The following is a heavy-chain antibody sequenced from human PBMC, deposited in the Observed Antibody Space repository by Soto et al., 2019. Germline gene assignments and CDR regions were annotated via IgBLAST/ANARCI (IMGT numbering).Heavy chain of an antibody. V-gene: IGHV1-8*01. CDR2: VNPDSGNA. CDR3: ARALWSGYYSDY. J-gene: IGHJ4*02. D-gene: IGHD3-3*01. Sequence: ASVKVSCKASGYTFNNYDINWVRQATGQGLEWMGWVNPDSGNAHYAQRFQGRVTMTRNTSISTAYMELSSLQSEDTAVYYCARALWSGYYSDYWGQGSLVTAPQ. CDR1: GYTFNNYD.